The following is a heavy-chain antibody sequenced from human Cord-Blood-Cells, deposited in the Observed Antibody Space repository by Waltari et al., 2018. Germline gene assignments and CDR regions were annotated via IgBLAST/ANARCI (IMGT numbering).Heavy chain of an antibody. V-gene: IGHV4-39*01. Sequence: QLQLQESGPGLVKPSETLSLTCHVSVGSISSSSSYWGWFAQPPGTGLEWIGSIYYSGSTYYNPSLKSRVTISVDTSKNQFSLKLSSVTAADTAVYYCALYCSSTSCYTYYYYMDVWGKGTTVTVSS. CDR3: ALYCSSTSCYTYYYYMDV. CDR2: IYYSGST. J-gene: IGHJ6*03. D-gene: IGHD2-2*02. CDR1: VGSISSSSSY.